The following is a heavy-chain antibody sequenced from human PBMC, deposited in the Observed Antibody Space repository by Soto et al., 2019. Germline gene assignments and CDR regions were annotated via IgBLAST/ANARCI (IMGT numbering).Heavy chain of an antibody. CDR3: AFNSGSGSYYFDY. CDR2: ISGGGETT. J-gene: IGHJ4*02. D-gene: IGHD3-10*01. Sequence: EVQLLESGGGLVQPGGSLRLSCAASGFTFSSYAMWWVRQAPGKGLECVSAISGGGETTYYADSVKGRFTISRDNSKNTLSLQMNSLRAEDAAVDYCAFNSGSGSYYFDYWGQGTLVTVSS. CDR1: GFTFSSYA. V-gene: IGHV3-23*01.